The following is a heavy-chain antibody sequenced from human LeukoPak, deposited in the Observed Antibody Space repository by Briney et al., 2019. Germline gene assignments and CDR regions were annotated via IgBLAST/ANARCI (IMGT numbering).Heavy chain of an antibody. D-gene: IGHD5-18*01. CDR1: GGSISSGGYY. J-gene: IGHJ4*02. Sequence: PPETLSLTCTVSGGSISSGGYYWSWIRQHPGKGLEWIGYIYYSGSTYYNPSLKSQVTISVDTSKNQFSLKLSSVTAADTAVYYCARGLATAMARAYFDYWGQGTLVTVSS. CDR2: IYYSGST. V-gene: IGHV4-31*01. CDR3: ARGLATAMARAYFDY.